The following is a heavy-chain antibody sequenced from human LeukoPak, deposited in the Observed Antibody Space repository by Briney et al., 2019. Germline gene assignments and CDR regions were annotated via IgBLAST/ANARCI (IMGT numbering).Heavy chain of an antibody. CDR3: AREMGLNIVATFGY. Sequence: GRSLRLSCAASGFTFSNYGMHWVRQAPGKGLEWVALIWYDGSNKYYADSVKGRFTISRDNSKNTLHLQMNSLRAEDTAVYYCAREMGLNIVATFGYWGQGTLVTVSS. D-gene: IGHD5-12*01. V-gene: IGHV3-33*01. CDR2: IWYDGSNK. J-gene: IGHJ4*02. CDR1: GFTFSNYG.